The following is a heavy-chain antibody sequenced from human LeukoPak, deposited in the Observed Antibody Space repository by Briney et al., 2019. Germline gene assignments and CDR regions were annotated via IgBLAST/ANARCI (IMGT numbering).Heavy chain of an antibody. CDR3: ARAPYYYDSSGYYKLGFFDY. CDR2: IIPICGTA. J-gene: IGHJ4*02. Sequence: SVKVSCKASGGTFSSYAISWVRQAPGQGLEWMGRIIPICGTANYAQKFQGRVTITTDESTSTAYMELSSLRSEDTAVYYCARAPYYYDSSGYYKLGFFDYWGQGTLVTVSS. D-gene: IGHD3-22*01. V-gene: IGHV1-69*05. CDR1: GGTFSSYA.